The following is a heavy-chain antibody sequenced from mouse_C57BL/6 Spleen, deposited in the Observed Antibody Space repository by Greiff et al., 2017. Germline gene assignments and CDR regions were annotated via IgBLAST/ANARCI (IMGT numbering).Heavy chain of an antibody. CDR2: IRLKSDNYAT. V-gene: IGHV6-3*01. CDR3: TLYSNYVAWFAY. Sequence: EVKLQESGGGLVQPGGSMKLSCVASGFTFSNYWMNWVRQSPEKGLEWVAQIRLKSDNYATHYAESVKGRFTISRDDSKSSVYLQMNNLRAEDTGIYYCTLYSNYVAWFAYWGQGTLVTVSA. J-gene: IGHJ3*01. CDR1: GFTFSNYW. D-gene: IGHD2-5*01.